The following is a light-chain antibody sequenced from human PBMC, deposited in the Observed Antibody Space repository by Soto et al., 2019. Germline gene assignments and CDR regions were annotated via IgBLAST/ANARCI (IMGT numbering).Light chain of an antibody. CDR1: QSISSY. V-gene: IGKV1-39*01. Sequence: DIQMTQSPSSLSASVGDRVTITCRASQSISSYLNWYQQKPGKAPKLLIYAASSLQSGVPSRFSGSGSGTDFTITISSLQPEDIATYYCQQSYSTPYTFNQGTQLEIK. CDR2: AAS. J-gene: IGKJ2*01. CDR3: QQSYSTPYT.